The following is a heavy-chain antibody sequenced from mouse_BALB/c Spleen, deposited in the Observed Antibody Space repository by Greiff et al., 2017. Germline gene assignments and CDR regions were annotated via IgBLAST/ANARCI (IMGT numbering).Heavy chain of an antibody. CDR1: GFNIKDTY. Sequence: EVKLVESGAELVKPGASVKLSCTASGFNIKDTYMHWVKQRPEQGLEWIGRIDPANGNTKYDPKFQGKATITADTSSNTAYLQLSSLTSEDTAVYYCACGNYVSYYAMDYWGQGTSVTVSS. D-gene: IGHD2-1*01. V-gene: IGHV14-3*02. CDR2: IDPANGNT. CDR3: ACGNYVSYYAMDY. J-gene: IGHJ4*01.